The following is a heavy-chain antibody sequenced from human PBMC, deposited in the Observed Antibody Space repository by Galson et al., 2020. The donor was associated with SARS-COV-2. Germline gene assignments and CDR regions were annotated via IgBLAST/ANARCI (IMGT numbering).Heavy chain of an antibody. V-gene: IGHV3-30*18. D-gene: IGHD3-22*01. CDR1: GFTFYMYG. CDR2: ISYDGSQK. Sequence: GESLKISCAASGFTFYMYGMHWVRQAPGKGLEWVAIISYDGSQKYYADSVKGRFVISRDDSKDTLYLQMNSLRVEDTAVYYCAKNDDNGGYYSTYYFDFWGQGTLVTVSS. J-gene: IGHJ4*02. CDR3: AKNDDNGGYYSTYYFDF.